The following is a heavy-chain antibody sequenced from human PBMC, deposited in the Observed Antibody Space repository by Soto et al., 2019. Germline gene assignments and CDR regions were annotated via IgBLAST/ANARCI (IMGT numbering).Heavy chain of an antibody. Sequence: EVQLVESGGGLVQPGGSLRLSCATSGFTFSTYSMNWVRQVPGKGLEWLSYIGWNSNTDYADSVKGRFTFSRDNARDSLYLQMNSLRDEDTAVYYCASDRIFAFDIWGRGTMVNVSS. CDR2: IGWNSNT. J-gene: IGHJ3*02. D-gene: IGHD2-21*01. CDR3: ASDRIFAFDI. V-gene: IGHV3-48*02. CDR1: GFTFSTYS.